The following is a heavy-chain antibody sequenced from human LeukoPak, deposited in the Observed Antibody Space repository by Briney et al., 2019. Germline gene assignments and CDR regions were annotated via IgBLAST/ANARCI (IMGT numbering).Heavy chain of an antibody. CDR3: ARRAVYGRTFDI. Sequence: GESLKISCKGSGYSFTNYCIGWVRQMSGKGLEWMGIIYPGDSDTRYSPSFKGQATISADKSISTAYLQWSSLKASDTAMFYCARRAVYGRTFDIWGQGTMVTVSS. J-gene: IGHJ3*02. D-gene: IGHD5/OR15-5a*01. CDR1: GYSFTNYC. V-gene: IGHV5-51*01. CDR2: IYPGDSDT.